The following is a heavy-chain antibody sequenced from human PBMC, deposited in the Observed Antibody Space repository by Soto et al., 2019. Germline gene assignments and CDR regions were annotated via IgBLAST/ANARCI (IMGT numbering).Heavy chain of an antibody. D-gene: IGHD5-18*01. CDR3: ASFGYSYGPGGDY. CDR1: GGTFSSYA. V-gene: IGHV1-69*13. J-gene: IGHJ4*02. Sequence: ASVKVSCKASGGTFSSYAISWVRQAPGQGLEWMGGIIPIFGTANYAQKFQGRVTITADESTSTAYMELSSLRSEDTAVYYCASFGYSYGPGGDYWGQGTLVTVSS. CDR2: IIPIFGTA.